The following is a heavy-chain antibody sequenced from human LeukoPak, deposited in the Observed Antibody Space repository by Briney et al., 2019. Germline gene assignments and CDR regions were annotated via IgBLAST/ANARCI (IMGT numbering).Heavy chain of an antibody. V-gene: IGHV4-59*12. D-gene: IGHD3-10*01. CDR2: IYYSGST. Sequence: SETLSLTCTVSGGSISSYYWSWIRQPPGKGLEWIGYIYYSGSTNYNPSLKSRVTISVDTSKNQFSLKLSSVTAADTAVYYCARDMDYGSGSYSEGGWFDPWGQGTLVTVSS. CDR1: GGSISSYY. J-gene: IGHJ5*02. CDR3: ARDMDYGSGSYSEGGWFDP.